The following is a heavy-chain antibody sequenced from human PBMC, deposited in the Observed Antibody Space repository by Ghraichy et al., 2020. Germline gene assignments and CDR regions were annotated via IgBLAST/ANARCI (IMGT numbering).Heavy chain of an antibody. CDR1: GYTFTGYY. D-gene: IGHD5-24*01. J-gene: IGHJ4*02. CDR3: ARDFRWGDGYNPADY. Sequence: ASVKVSCKASGYTFTGYYMHWERQAPGQGLEWMGWINPNSGGTNYAQKFQGRVTMTRDTSISTAYMELSRLRSDDTAVYYCARDFRWGDGYNPADYWGQGTLVTVSS. V-gene: IGHV1-2*02. CDR2: INPNSGGT.